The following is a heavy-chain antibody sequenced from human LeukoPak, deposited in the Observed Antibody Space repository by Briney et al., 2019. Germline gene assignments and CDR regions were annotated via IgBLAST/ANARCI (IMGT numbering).Heavy chain of an antibody. J-gene: IGHJ4*02. D-gene: IGHD1/OR15-1a*01. CDR3: AKHEEYGTVIGAFDY. Sequence: PSETLSLTCSVSGGSVTRSSDYWGWVRQPPGKGLEWIGSVYYTGSTDYHPSLQSRVIISVDISKEQFSQKMTSVIAADTAVYYCAKHEEYGTVIGAFDYWGQGTLVSVSS. CDR1: GGSVTRSSDY. V-gene: IGHV4-39*01. CDR2: VYYTGST.